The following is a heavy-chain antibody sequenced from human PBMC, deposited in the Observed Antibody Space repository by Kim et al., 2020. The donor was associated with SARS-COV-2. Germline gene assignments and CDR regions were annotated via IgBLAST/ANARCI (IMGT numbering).Heavy chain of an antibody. CDR2: IYYSGST. CDR1: GGSISSYY. CDR3: ARSAEDGDNGYYFDY. D-gene: IGHD4-17*01. V-gene: IGHV4-59*08. Sequence: SETLSLTCTVSGGSISSYYWSWIRQPPGKGLEWIGYIYYSGSTNYNPSIKSRVTISVDTSKNQFSLKLSSVTAADTAVYYCARSAEDGDNGYYFDYWGQGTLVTVSS. J-gene: IGHJ4*02.